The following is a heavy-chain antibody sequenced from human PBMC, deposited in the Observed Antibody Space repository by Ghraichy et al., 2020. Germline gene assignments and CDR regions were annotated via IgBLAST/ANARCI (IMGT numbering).Heavy chain of an antibody. J-gene: IGHJ4*01. D-gene: IGHD6-19*01. V-gene: IGHV3-7*01. CDR3: SRAPYSSGWFRGFDY. CDR1: GFTFSGYW. CDR2: IKQDGSEK. Sequence: ETLSLTCAASGFTFSGYWMSWVRQAPGKGLEWVANIKQDGSEKYYVDSVKGRFTISRDNAKNSLYLQMNSLRAEDTAVYYCSRAPYSSGWFRGFDYWGHGTLVTVSS.